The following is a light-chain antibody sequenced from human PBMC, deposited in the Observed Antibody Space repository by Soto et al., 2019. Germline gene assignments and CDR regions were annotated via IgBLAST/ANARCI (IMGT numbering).Light chain of an antibody. Sequence: QAVVTQEPSLTVSPGGTVTLTCGSSTGPVTSVHYPYWFQQKPGQAPRTLIYDTSNKHSWKPARFSGSLLGGKAALALSGAQPEDEAEYYCLLSYSGAHVVFGGGTKVTVL. J-gene: IGLJ2*01. CDR3: LLSYSGAHVV. V-gene: IGLV7-46*01. CDR2: DTS. CDR1: TGPVTSVHY.